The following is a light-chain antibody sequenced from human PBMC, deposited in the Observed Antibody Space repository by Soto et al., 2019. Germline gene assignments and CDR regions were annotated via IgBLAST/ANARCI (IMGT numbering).Light chain of an antibody. CDR3: QQRSNWTLT. CDR2: AVS. J-gene: IGKJ4*01. CDR1: QNFPTRS. V-gene: IGKV3D-20*02. Sequence: EVVMRQSPATRSVSPVGIGTRCFRASQNFPTRSLAWYQWRPGQSPKLLIRAVSSRAAGIPHRFTGTGSGTDFTLTISRLEPEDFAVYYCQQRSNWTLTFGGGTKVDIK.